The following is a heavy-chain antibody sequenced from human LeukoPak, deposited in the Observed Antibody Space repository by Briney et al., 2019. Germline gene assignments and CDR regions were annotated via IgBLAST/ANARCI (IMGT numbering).Heavy chain of an antibody. CDR2: FDPEDGET. Sequence: ASVKVSCKVSGYTLTELSMHWVRQAPGKGLEWMGGFDPEDGETIYAQKFQGRVTMTEDTSTDTAYMELSSLRSEDTAVYYCATSRPMVRGVIIKVNWFDPWGQGTLVTVSS. J-gene: IGHJ5*02. D-gene: IGHD3-10*01. CDR3: ATSRPMVRGVIIKVNWFDP. V-gene: IGHV1-24*01. CDR1: GYTLTELS.